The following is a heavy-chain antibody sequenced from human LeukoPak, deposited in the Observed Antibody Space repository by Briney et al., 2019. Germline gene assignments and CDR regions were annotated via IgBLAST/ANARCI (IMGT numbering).Heavy chain of an antibody. J-gene: IGHJ3*02. CDR2: IYYSGST. CDR3: ASTRPDYYDSSGYYLEAFDI. D-gene: IGHD3-22*01. CDR1: GGSISSHY. Sequence: SETLSLTCTVSGGSISSHYWSWIRQPPGKGLEWIGYIYYSGSTNYNPSLKSRVTISVDTSKNQFSLKLSSVTAADTAVYYCASTRPDYYDSSGYYLEAFDIWGQGTMVTVSS. V-gene: IGHV4-59*11.